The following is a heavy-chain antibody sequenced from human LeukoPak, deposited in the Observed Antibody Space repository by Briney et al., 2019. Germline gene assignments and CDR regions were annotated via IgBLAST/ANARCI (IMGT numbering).Heavy chain of an antibody. CDR3: AKLDSYQLDY. Sequence: GALRLSCAASGFTFSDHYMSWIRQAPGKGLEWVSYISSSGSTIYYADSVKGRFTISRDNAKTSLYLQMNSLRAEDTAVYYCAKLDSYQLDYWGQGSLVTVSP. CDR2: ISSSGSTI. V-gene: IGHV3-11*01. CDR1: GFTFSDHY. D-gene: IGHD1-1*01. J-gene: IGHJ4*02.